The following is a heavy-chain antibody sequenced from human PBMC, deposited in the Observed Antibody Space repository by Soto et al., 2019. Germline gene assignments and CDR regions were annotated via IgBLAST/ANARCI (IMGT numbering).Heavy chain of an antibody. D-gene: IGHD2-15*01. CDR3: ARVPVEYCSGGSCYSGHFDY. CDR1: GFTFSSYG. Sequence: ESWGGVVQPGRSLRLSCAVSGFTFSSYGMHWVRQAPGKGLEWVTIIWYDGSNKYYADSVKGRFTISRDNSKNTLYLQMNSLRAEDTAVYYCARVPVEYCSGGSCYSGHFDYWGQGTLVTVSS. CDR2: IWYDGSNK. J-gene: IGHJ4*02. V-gene: IGHV3-33*01.